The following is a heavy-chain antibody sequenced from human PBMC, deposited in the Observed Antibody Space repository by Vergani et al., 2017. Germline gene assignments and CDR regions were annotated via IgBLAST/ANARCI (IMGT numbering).Heavy chain of an antibody. D-gene: IGHD2-21*02. CDR2: IYPGDSDT. Sequence: EVQLVQSGAEVKKPGESLKISCKGSGYSFTSYWIGWVRQMPGKGLEWMGIIYPGDSDTRYSPSFQGQVTISADKSISTAYLQWSSLKASDTAMYYCARAQTPHHQPLLKDGYNFDYWGQGTLVTVSS. CDR1: GYSFTSYW. J-gene: IGHJ4*02. CDR3: ARAQTPHHQPLLKDGYNFDY. V-gene: IGHV5-51*01.